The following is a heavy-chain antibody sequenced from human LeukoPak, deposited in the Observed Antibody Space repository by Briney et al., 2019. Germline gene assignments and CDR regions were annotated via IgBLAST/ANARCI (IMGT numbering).Heavy chain of an antibody. J-gene: IGHJ4*02. V-gene: IGHV4-59*01. Sequence: AGTLSLTCTVSGGSISSYYWSWIRQPPGKGLEWIGYIYYSGSTNYNPSLKRRVPISVDTSKNQFSLKLSSVTAADTAVYYCALTWIAAAGLYFDYWGQGTLVTVSS. CDR3: ALTWIAAAGLYFDY. CDR1: GGSISSYY. D-gene: IGHD6-13*01. CDR2: IYYSGST.